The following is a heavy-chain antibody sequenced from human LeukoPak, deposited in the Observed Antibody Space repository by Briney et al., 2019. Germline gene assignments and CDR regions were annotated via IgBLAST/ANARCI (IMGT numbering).Heavy chain of an antibody. CDR1: GDIFSTSSAA. CDR2: TYYRSKLYN. J-gene: IGHJ4*02. CDR3: ARDGSYFDC. V-gene: IGHV6-1*01. Sequence: SQTLSLTCALSGDIFSTSSAAWNWLRQSPSRGLEWLGRTYYRSKLYNDFAISVKSRITINPDTSKNQFSLQLNSVTPEDTAVYYCARDGSYFDCWGQGTLVTVSS.